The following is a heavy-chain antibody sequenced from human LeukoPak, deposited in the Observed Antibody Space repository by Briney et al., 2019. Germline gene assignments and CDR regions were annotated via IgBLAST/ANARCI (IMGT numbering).Heavy chain of an antibody. CDR2: INHSGGT. V-gene: IGHV4-34*01. Sequence: QASETLSLTCAVYGGSFSGYYWSWIRQPPGKGLEWIGEINHSGGTNYNPSLKSRVTISVDTSKNQFSLKLSSVTAADTAVYYCARVSKDYYDSSGYYFGADIWGQGTMVTVSS. CDR3: ARVSKDYYDSSGYYFGADI. D-gene: IGHD3-22*01. J-gene: IGHJ3*02. CDR1: GGSFSGYY.